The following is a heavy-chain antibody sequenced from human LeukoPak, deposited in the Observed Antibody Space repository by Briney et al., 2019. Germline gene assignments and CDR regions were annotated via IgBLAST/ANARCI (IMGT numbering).Heavy chain of an antibody. CDR2: IYYSGST. CDR1: GGSISSSSYY. J-gene: IGHJ4*02. CDR3: AREDYAYFDY. D-gene: IGHD4-17*01. Sequence: SETLSLTCTVSGGSISSSSYYWGWIRQPPGKGLEWIGSIYYSGSTYYNPSLKSRVTISVDTSKNQFSLKLSSVTAADTAVYYCAREDYAYFDYWGQGTLVTVSS. V-gene: IGHV4-39*07.